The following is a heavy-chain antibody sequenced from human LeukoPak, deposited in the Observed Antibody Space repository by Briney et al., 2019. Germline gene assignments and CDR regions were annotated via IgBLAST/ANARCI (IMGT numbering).Heavy chain of an antibody. D-gene: IGHD2-2*01. CDR2: IWYDGSNK. Sequence: GRSLRLSCAASGFTFSSYGMHWVRQAPGKGLEWVAVIWYDGSNKYYADSVKGRFTISRDNSKNTLYLQMNSLRAEDTAVYYCAKGRLRYCSSTSCSSFDYWGQGTLVTVSS. V-gene: IGHV3-33*06. CDR1: GFTFSSYG. CDR3: AKGRLRYCSSTSCSSFDY. J-gene: IGHJ4*02.